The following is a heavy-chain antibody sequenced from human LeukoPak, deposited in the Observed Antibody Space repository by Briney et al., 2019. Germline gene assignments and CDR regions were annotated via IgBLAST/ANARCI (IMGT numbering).Heavy chain of an antibody. CDR1: GYTFTNYD. V-gene: IGHV1-8*03. J-gene: IGHJ5*02. D-gene: IGHD6-19*01. CDR2: MSPDSGKT. Sequence: VASVKVSCKASGYTFTNYDIHWVRQATGQGLEWMGWMSPDSGKTGYAQKFQDRLTITRNTSISTAYMELSSLTSEDTAMYYCARAQHSIAVTDNWFDPWGQGTLVTVSS. CDR3: ARAQHSIAVTDNWFDP.